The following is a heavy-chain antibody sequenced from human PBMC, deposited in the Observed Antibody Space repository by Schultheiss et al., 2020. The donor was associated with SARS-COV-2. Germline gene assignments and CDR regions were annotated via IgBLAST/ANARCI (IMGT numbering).Heavy chain of an antibody. J-gene: IGHJ4*02. CDR3: ARPPYSYGYADVDDY. CDR2: ISSSSSTI. D-gene: IGHD5-18*01. Sequence: GGSLRLSCAASGFTVSSNYMSWVRQAPGKGLEWVSYISSSSSTIYYADSVKGRFTISRDNAKNSLYLQMNSLRAEDTAVYYCARPPYSYGYADVDDYWGQGTLVTVSS. CDR1: GFTVSSNY. V-gene: IGHV3-48*04.